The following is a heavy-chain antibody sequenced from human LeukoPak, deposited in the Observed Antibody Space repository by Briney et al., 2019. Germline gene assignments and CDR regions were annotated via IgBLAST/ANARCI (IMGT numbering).Heavy chain of an antibody. V-gene: IGHV3-64*01. D-gene: IGHD6-19*01. J-gene: IGHJ4*02. Sequence: GGSLRLSCAASGLTFTSYAMHWVRQAPGKGLEYVSAISSNGGSTYYANSVKGRFTISRDNSKSTLYLQMGSLRAEDMAVYYCARRSSGWYSDYWGQGTLVTVSS. CDR3: ARRSSGWYSDY. CDR2: ISSNGGST. CDR1: GLTFTSYA.